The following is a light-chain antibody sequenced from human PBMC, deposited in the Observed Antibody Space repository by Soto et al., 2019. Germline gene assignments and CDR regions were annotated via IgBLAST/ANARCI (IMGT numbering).Light chain of an antibody. V-gene: IGLV2-23*02. CDR2: DVS. CDR1: SSDVGSYNL. J-gene: IGLJ1*01. Sequence: QSVLTQPASVSGSPGQSITISCAGTSSDVGSYNLVSWYQQHPGKAPKLMISDVSKRPSGVSDRFSGSKSGSTAFLTISGLQAEDEADYYCCSYAGSTTFYVFGTGTKLTVL. CDR3: CSYAGSTTFYV.